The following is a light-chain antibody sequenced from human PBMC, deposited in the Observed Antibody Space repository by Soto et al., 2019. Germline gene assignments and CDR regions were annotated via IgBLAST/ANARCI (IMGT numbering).Light chain of an antibody. CDR3: AAWDDSLNGYV. V-gene: IGLV1-44*01. CDR2: SNN. J-gene: IGLJ1*01. CDR1: SSNIGSNT. Sequence: QSALTQPPSASGTPGQRVTISCSGSSSNIGSNTVNWYQQLPGTAPKLLIYSNNQRPSGVPDRFSGSKSGTSASLAISRFQSEDEADYYCAAWDDSLNGYVFGTGTKVTVL.